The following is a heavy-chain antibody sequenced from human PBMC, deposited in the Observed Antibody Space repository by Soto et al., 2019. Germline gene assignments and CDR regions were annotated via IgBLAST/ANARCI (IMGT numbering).Heavy chain of an antibody. Sequence: QVQLVQSGAEVKKPGASVKVSCKASGYTFINYYIHWVRQAPGHGLEWMAIINPTGGSTNYAQKFQGRLTLTMDTSPPTVYMELSSLTSQDKAIYYCARHLVAGDVWGQGTLVTVSS. D-gene: IGHD6-19*01. CDR1: GYTFINYY. CDR3: ARHLVAGDV. V-gene: IGHV1-46*01. J-gene: IGHJ4*02. CDR2: INPTGGST.